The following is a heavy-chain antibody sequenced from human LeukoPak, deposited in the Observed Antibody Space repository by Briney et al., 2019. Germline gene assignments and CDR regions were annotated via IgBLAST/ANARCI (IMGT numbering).Heavy chain of an antibody. CDR2: ISSSSSYI. CDR1: GFTFSSYS. D-gene: IGHD6-19*01. Sequence: PGGSLRLSCAASGFTFSSYSMNWVRQAPGKGLEWVSSISSSSSYIYYADSVKGRFTISRDNAKNSLYLQMNSLRAEDTAVYYCARDPPYSSGWYSNWFDPWGQGTLVTVSS. CDR3: ARDPPYSSGWYSNWFDP. V-gene: IGHV3-21*01. J-gene: IGHJ5*02.